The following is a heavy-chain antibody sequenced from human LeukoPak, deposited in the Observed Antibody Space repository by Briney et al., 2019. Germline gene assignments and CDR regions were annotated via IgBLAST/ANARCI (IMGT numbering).Heavy chain of an antibody. J-gene: IGHJ4*02. V-gene: IGHV4-59*01. CDR2: SYYSGTT. D-gene: IGHD6-13*01. Sequence: SEPLSLTCTVSGGPISSYYWSWNRHPPGKVLAWLGYSYYSGTTNYDPSLKSRVTISVDTSKNQFSLKLSSVTAADTAVYYCARTIAAAGPYFDYWGQGTLVTVSS. CDR3: ARTIAAAGPYFDY. CDR1: GGPISSYY.